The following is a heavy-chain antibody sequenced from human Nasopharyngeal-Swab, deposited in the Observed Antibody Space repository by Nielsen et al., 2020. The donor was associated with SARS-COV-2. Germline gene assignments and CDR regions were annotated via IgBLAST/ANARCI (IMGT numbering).Heavy chain of an antibody. CDR1: RFTFSSYA. V-gene: IGHV3-23*03. CDR3: AKDGTLLGYYYYGMDV. J-gene: IGHJ6*02. D-gene: IGHD2-8*02. CDR2: IYSGGSST. Sequence: GESLKISCAASRFTFSSYAMSWVRQAPGKGLEWVSVIYSGGSSTYYADSVKGRFTISRDNSKNTLYLQMNSLRAEDTAVYYCAKDGTLLGYYYYGMDVWGQGTTVTVSS.